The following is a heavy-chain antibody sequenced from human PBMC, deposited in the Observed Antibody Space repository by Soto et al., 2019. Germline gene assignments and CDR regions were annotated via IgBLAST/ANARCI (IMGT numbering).Heavy chain of an antibody. CDR2: IYYSGST. V-gene: IGHV4-39*01. CDR1: GGSISSSSYY. CDR3: ARGDGYYGMDV. J-gene: IGHJ6*02. Sequence: QLQLQESGPGLVKPSETLSLTCTVSGGSISSSSYYWGWIRQPPGKGLEWIGSIYYSGSTYYNPSLKSXXTXPXXTSKNQFSLKLSSVTAADTAVYYCARGDGYYGMDVWGQGTTVTVSS.